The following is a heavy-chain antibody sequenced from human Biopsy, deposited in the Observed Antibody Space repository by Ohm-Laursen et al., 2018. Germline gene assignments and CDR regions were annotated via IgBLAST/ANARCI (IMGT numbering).Heavy chain of an antibody. D-gene: IGHD6-13*01. CDR3: ARTPILIVSAGLVYRHRRHLQGMDV. J-gene: IGHJ6*02. CDR2: VDWDDYK. CDR1: GFSLSARGMC. Sequence: TQTLTLTFSFSGFSLSARGMCVSWIRQAPGKALEWLARVDWDDYKDYSASLQTKLSISKNTSNDQVVLTVNNVDPADTATYYCARTPILIVSAGLVYRHRRHLQGMDVWGQGIAVTVS. V-gene: IGHV2-70*11.